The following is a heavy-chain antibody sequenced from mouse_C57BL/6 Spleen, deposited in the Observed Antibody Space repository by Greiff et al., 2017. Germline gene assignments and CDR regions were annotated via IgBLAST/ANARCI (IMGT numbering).Heavy chain of an antibody. CDR1: GYTFTSYW. Sequence: QVQLKQPGAELVKPGASVKLSCKASGYTFTSYWMHWVKQRPGRGLEWIGRIDPNSGGTKYNEKFKSKATLTVDKPSSTCYMQVSSLTSEDSAVYYCASSYGKDAMDYWGQGTSVTVSS. CDR2: IDPNSGGT. CDR3: ASSYGKDAMDY. J-gene: IGHJ4*01. V-gene: IGHV1-72*01. D-gene: IGHD2-1*01.